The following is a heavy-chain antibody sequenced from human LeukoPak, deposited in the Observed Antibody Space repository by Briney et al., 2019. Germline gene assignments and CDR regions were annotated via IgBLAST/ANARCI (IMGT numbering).Heavy chain of an antibody. Sequence: GGSLRLSCAASGFTFSSYAMGWVRQAPGKGLEWVSTIGGSGDGTYYADSVKGRFTISRDNSKNTLSLQMNSLRAEDRAVYYCAKRYYYDTSGNPGGLDPWGQGTLVTVSS. CDR3: AKRYYYDTSGNPGGLDP. V-gene: IGHV3-23*01. CDR2: IGGSGDGT. J-gene: IGHJ5*02. D-gene: IGHD3-22*01. CDR1: GFTFSSYA.